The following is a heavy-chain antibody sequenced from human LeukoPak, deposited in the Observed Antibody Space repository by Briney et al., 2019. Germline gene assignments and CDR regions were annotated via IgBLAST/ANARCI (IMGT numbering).Heavy chain of an antibody. CDR1: GGTFDRYA. Sequence: GASVKVSCKASGGTFDRYAISWVRQAPGQGLEWMGGIPPIFGTPNYAQNFQGRVKITTDESTSTAYMELSSLRSDDTAVYYCASHFRSNHYYFYYMDVWGTGTTVTVSS. D-gene: IGHD3-16*02. CDR3: ASHFRSNHYYFYYMDV. CDR2: IPPIFGTP. V-gene: IGHV1-69*05. J-gene: IGHJ6*03.